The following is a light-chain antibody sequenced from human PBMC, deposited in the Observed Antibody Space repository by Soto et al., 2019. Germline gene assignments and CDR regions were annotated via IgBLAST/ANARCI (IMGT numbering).Light chain of an antibody. CDR1: SSNIGTSS. Sequence: QSVLTQPHSASGTPGHRVTISCSGSSSNIGTSSVHWFQQLPGTAPKLLISTTNQRPSGVPERFSGSKSGTSASLAISGLQSEDEADYYCAAWHDSLNGHVFATGPKVTVL. V-gene: IGLV1-44*01. CDR3: AAWHDSLNGHV. CDR2: TTN. J-gene: IGLJ1*01.